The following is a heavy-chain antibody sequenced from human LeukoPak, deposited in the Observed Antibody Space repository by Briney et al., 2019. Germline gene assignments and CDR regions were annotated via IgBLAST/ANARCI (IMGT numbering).Heavy chain of an antibody. J-gene: IGHJ4*02. CDR1: GGSISSSSYY. CDR2: TYYSGST. CDR3: ARLIRDPGLRAVPYYFDY. D-gene: IGHD2-15*01. V-gene: IGHV4-39*01. Sequence: SETLSLTCTVSGGSISSSSYYWGWIRQPPGKGLEWIGSTYYSGSTYYNPSLKSRVTISVDTSKNQFSLKLSSVTAADTAVYYCARLIRDPGLRAVPYYFDYWGQGTLVTVSS.